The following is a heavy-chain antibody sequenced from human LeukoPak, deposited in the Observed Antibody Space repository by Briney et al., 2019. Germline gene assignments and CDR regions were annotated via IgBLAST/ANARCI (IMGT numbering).Heavy chain of an antibody. Sequence: SETLSLTCTVSGGSISSSSYYWGWIRQPPGKGLEWIGSIYYSGSTYYNPSLKSRVTISVDTSKNQFSLKLSSVTAADTAVYYCARDDSSAWNYWGQGTLVTVSS. J-gene: IGHJ4*02. CDR3: ARDDSSAWNY. CDR2: IYYSGST. CDR1: GGSISSSSYY. V-gene: IGHV4-39*07. D-gene: IGHD3-22*01.